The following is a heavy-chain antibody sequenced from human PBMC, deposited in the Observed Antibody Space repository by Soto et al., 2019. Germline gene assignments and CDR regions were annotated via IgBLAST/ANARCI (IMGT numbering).Heavy chain of an antibody. CDR2: ISSSSSYI. Sequence: GGSLRLSCVASGFTFGSSSMNWVRQAPGKGLEWVSSISSSSSYIYYADSVKGRFTISGDNAKNSLYLQMNSLRAEDTAVYYCATVAREVLHAAFDIWGQGTMVTVSS. CDR1: GFTFGSSS. J-gene: IGHJ3*02. CDR3: ATVAREVLHAAFDI. V-gene: IGHV3-21*01. D-gene: IGHD1-26*01.